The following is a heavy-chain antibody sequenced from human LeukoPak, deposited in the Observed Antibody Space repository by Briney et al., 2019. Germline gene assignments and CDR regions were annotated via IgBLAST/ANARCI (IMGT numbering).Heavy chain of an antibody. Sequence: TGGSLRRSCAASGFTFSGYFMHWVRQAPGKGLEWVAIISSDGNTKYYADSVKGRFTISRGNSKNTLYLQMNSLRAEDTAVYYCARDSQYAMDVWGQGTTVTVSS. CDR1: GFTFSGYF. CDR3: ARDSQYAMDV. CDR2: ISSDGNTK. V-gene: IGHV3-30-3*01. J-gene: IGHJ6*02.